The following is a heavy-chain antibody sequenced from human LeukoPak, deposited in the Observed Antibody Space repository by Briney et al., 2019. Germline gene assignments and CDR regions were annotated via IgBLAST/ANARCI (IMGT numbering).Heavy chain of an antibody. J-gene: IGHJ4*02. Sequence: PGGSLRLSCAASGFTFSSYGMHWVRQAPGKGLEGVTFIWSDGSNKYYGDSVKGRFTISRDNSKNTVYLQMDSLRAEDTAVYYCARDKGKQYFDYWGQGTLVTVSS. CDR3: ARDKGKQYFDY. D-gene: IGHD4-23*01. V-gene: IGHV3-30*02. CDR1: GFTFSSYG. CDR2: IWSDGSNK.